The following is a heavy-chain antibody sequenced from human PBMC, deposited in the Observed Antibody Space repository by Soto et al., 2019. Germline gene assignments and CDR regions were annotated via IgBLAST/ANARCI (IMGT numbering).Heavy chain of an antibody. CDR2: IIAGSGNT. CDR3: ARSGYVWGSSNYFDY. CDR1: GFTFTSSA. J-gene: IGHJ4*02. V-gene: IGHV1-58*01. D-gene: IGHD3-16*01. Sequence: GASVKVSCKASGFTFTSSAVQWVRQARGQGLEWVGRIIAGSGNTNYAQKFQERVTITTDKSTSAAYMELSSLRSEDTAVYYCARSGYVWGSSNYFDYWGQGTLVTVSS.